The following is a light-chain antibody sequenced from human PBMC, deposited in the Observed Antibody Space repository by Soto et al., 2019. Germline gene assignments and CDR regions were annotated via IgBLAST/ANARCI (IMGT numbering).Light chain of an antibody. CDR3: QQYNNWPPT. J-gene: IGKJ1*01. Sequence: EIVMTQSPATLSVSPGERATLSCRASQSVSSNLAWYQQKPGQAPRLFIYGASTRATGIPARFSGSGSGTEFTLTISSLQSEDFGVYYCQQYNNWPPTFGQGTKVEIK. V-gene: IGKV3-15*01. CDR2: GAS. CDR1: QSVSSN.